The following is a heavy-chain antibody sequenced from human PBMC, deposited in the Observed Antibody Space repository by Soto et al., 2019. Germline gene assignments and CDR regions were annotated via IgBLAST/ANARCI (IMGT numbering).Heavy chain of an antibody. CDR1: GFIFSRYA. V-gene: IGHV3-23*01. Sequence: EVQLLESGGGLVQPGGSLTLSCAGSGFIFSRYAMNWVRQAPGKGLEWVSIISSRGDKTSYAESVKGRFTISRDDSKNTMFMHMNSLWAEDTAVYDCAEESGYSCGFQPNALDVWGQGTTVTVSS. D-gene: IGHD5-18*01. J-gene: IGHJ6*02. CDR2: ISSRGDKT. CDR3: AEESGYSCGFQPNALDV.